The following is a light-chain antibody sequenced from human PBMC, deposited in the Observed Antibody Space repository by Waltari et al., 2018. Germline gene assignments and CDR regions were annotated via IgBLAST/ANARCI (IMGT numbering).Light chain of an antibody. Sequence: EIVMTQSPATLSVSPGERASFSCRASQSFSSNLAWYQQKPGQAPRLLMYGASTRATGIPARFSGSGSGTEFTLTISSLQSEDFAVYYCQQYNNWPPWTFGQGTKVEIK. CDR2: GAS. CDR1: QSFSSN. CDR3: QQYNNWPPWT. V-gene: IGKV3-15*01. J-gene: IGKJ1*01.